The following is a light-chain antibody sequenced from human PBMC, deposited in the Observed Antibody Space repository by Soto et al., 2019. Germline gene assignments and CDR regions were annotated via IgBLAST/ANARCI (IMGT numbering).Light chain of an antibody. Sequence: QSALTQPASVSGSPGQSITISCTGTSSDVGGYNYVSWYQQHPGKAPKLMIYDVNNRPSGVSNRLSGSKSGNTASLTISGLQAEDEADYFCSSYTTSSTPFVFGTGTKLTVL. J-gene: IGLJ1*01. CDR3: SSYTTSSTPFV. CDR2: DVN. CDR1: SSDVGGYNY. V-gene: IGLV2-14*01.